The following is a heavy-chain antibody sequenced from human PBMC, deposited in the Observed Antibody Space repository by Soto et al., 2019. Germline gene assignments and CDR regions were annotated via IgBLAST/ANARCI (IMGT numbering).Heavy chain of an antibody. CDR1: GGTFSSYA. J-gene: IGHJ4*02. Sequence: QVQLVQSGAEVKKPGSSVKVSCKSSGGTFSSYAISWVRQAPGQGLEWMGGIIPIFGTANYAQKFQGRVTITEDESTSTAYMELSRLRSEDTAVYYCARGRGAYSSGWYGIDYWGQGTLVTGSS. V-gene: IGHV1-69*01. CDR2: IIPIFGTA. D-gene: IGHD6-19*01. CDR3: ARGRGAYSSGWYGIDY.